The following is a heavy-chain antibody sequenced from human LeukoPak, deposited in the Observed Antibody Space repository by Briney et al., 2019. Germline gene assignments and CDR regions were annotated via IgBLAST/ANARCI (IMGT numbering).Heavy chain of an antibody. CDR3: ARQLGVDVDTAWWFDP. Sequence: PSETLSLTCTVSGGSISSYYWSWIRQPPGKGLEWIGYIYYSGSTNYNPSLKSRVTISVDTSKNQFSLKLSSVTAADTAVYYCARQLGVDVDTAWWFDPWGQGTLVTVSS. J-gene: IGHJ5*02. CDR1: GGSISSYY. V-gene: IGHV4-59*08. CDR2: IYYSGST. D-gene: IGHD5-18*01.